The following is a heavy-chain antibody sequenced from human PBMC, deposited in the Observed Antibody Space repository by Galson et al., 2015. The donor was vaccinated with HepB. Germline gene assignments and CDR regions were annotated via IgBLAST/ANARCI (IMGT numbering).Heavy chain of an antibody. D-gene: IGHD6-13*01. CDR2: IYYSGST. CDR3: ARSAAASNWFDP. V-gene: IGHV4-59*08. Sequence: SETLSLTCTVSGGFISSYYWSWIRQPPGKGLEWIGYIYYSGSTNYNPSLKSRVTISVDTSKNQFSLKLSSVTAADTAVYYCARSAAASNWFDPWGQGTLVTVSS. J-gene: IGHJ5*02. CDR1: GGFISSYY.